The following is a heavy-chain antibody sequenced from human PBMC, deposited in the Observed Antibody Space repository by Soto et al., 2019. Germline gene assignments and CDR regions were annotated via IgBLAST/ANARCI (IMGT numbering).Heavy chain of an antibody. J-gene: IGHJ4*02. Sequence: LCGGSISSGGYYWSWIRQHPGKGLEWIGYIYYSGSTYYNPSLKSRVTISVDTSKNQFSLKLSSVTAADTAVYYCARGGRGDWNYVEFDYWGQGTLVTVSS. CDR2: IYYSGST. V-gene: IGHV4-31*02. CDR3: ARGGRGDWNYVEFDY. D-gene: IGHD1-7*01. CDR1: GGSISSGGYY.